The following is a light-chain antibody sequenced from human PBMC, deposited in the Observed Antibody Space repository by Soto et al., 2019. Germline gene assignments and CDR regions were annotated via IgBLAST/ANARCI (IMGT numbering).Light chain of an antibody. Sequence: MVLTQSPATLSLSPGERATLSCRASQSVSSYLAWYQLKPGQAPRLLIYDTSNRATGIPARFNGSGSGTDFTLTISSLEPEDFAVYYCQQRSNWLSFGGGTKVDIQ. CDR2: DTS. CDR3: QQRSNWLS. J-gene: IGKJ4*01. CDR1: QSVSSY. V-gene: IGKV3-11*01.